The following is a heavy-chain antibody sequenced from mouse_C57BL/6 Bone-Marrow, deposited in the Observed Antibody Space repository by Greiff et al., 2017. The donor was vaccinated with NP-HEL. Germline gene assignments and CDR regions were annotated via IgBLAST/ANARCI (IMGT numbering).Heavy chain of an antibody. CDR2: ISSGGSYT. J-gene: IGHJ4*01. D-gene: IGHD2-12*01. Sequence: EVMLVESGGDLVKPGGSLKLSCAASGFTFSSYGMSWVRQTPDKRLEWVATISSGGSYTYYPDSVKGRFTISRDNAKNTLYLQMSSLKSEDTAMYDCARLRLGYAMDYWGQGTSVTVSA. V-gene: IGHV5-6*01. CDR3: ARLRLGYAMDY. CDR1: GFTFSSYG.